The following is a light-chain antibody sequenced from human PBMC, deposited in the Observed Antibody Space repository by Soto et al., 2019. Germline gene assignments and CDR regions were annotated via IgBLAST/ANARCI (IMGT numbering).Light chain of an antibody. J-gene: IGLJ1*01. CDR1: SSNIGAGYD. V-gene: IGLV1-40*01. CDR3: QSFDESLSPLL. Sequence: QSALTQPPSVSGAPGQRVTISCTGSSSNIGAGYDVHWYQQRPGTAPQLLIFGNINRPSGVPDRFSGSKSGTSASLAITGLQAGDESDYYCQSFDESLSPLLFGPGTKVTV. CDR2: GNI.